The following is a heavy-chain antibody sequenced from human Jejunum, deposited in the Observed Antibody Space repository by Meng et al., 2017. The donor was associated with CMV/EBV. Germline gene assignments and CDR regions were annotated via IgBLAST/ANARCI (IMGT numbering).Heavy chain of an antibody. D-gene: IGHD1-26*01. Sequence: QVQRQGSGPGPVKPSATLSLTCTVAGGSVNNYYWSWIRQSAGKGLEWIGRFYSSDTYNYHPSLNSRVTMSLDTSKKQFSLILSSVTAADTARYYCARGPGASTREGFDHWGLGTLVTVSS. V-gene: IGHV4-4*07. CDR2: FYSSDTY. CDR1: GGSVNNYY. J-gene: IGHJ4*02. CDR3: ARGPGASTREGFDH.